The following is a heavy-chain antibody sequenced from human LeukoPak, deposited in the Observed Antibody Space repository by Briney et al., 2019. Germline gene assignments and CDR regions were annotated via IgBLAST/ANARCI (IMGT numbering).Heavy chain of an antibody. CDR1: GYSISSGYY. V-gene: IGHV4-38-2*01. CDR2: IYHSGST. D-gene: IGHD3-3*01. J-gene: IGHJ3*02. Sequence: SETLSLTCAVSGYSISSGYYWGWIRQPPGKGLEWIGSIYHSGSTYYNPSLKSRVTISVDTSKNQFSLKLSSETAADTAVYYCARRTWSGYYDDAFDIWGQGTMVTVSS. CDR3: ARRTWSGYYDDAFDI.